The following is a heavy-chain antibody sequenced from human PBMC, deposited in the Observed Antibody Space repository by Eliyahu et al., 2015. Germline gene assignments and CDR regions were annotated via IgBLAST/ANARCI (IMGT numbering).Heavy chain of an antibody. CDR1: GFTFSSYA. J-gene: IGHJ5*01. D-gene: IGHD6-13*01. Sequence: AASGFTFSSYAMSWVRQAPGKGLEWVSAISGSGGSTYYADSVKGRFTISRDNSKNTLSLQMNSLRAEDTAVYYCTRAYSSNWYDYWGQGALATVSS. V-gene: IGHV3-23*01. CDR3: TRAYSSNWYDY. CDR2: ISGSGGST.